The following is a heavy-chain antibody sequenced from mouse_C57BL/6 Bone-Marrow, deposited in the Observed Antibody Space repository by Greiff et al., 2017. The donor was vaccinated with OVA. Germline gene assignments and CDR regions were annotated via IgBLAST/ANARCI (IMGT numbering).Heavy chain of an antibody. V-gene: IGHV1-26*01. CDR2: LNPNNGGT. CDR3: ARVGIYYGNYDYAMDY. CDR1: GYTFTDYY. Sequence: VQLQQSGPELVKPGASVKISCKASGYTFTDYYMNWVKQSHGKSLEWIGDLNPNNGGTSYNQKFKGKATLTVDKSSSTAYMELRSLTSEDSAVYYCARVGIYYGNYDYAMDYWGQGTSVTVSS. J-gene: IGHJ4*01. D-gene: IGHD2-1*01.